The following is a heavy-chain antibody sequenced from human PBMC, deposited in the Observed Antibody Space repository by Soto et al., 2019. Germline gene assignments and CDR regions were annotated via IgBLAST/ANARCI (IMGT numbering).Heavy chain of an antibody. Sequence: SVKFSCKASGGTFSSCAISCVRQARGQALEWMGGIIPIFGTANYAQKFQGRDTITADESTSTAYMELSSLRSEDTAVYYCARDDGTARVRLYYYYGMDVWGQGTTVTVSS. D-gene: IGHD5-18*01. J-gene: IGHJ6*02. CDR2: IIPIFGTA. V-gene: IGHV1-69*13. CDR3: ARDDGTARVRLYYYYGMDV. CDR1: GGTFSSCA.